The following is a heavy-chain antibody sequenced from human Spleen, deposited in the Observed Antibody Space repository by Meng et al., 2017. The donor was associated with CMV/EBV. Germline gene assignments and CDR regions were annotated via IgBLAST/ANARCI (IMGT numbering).Heavy chain of an antibody. CDR1: DSIRTKFS. Sequence: TISFKAFDSIRTKFSCHGVRQAAEQGLEWMGIIHPSADTTTYSQKFQDRVTMTRDTSTTTVYMELSSLTSEDTAIYYCARGYPPDFWGQGTLVTVSS. J-gene: IGHJ4*02. CDR2: IHPSADTT. V-gene: IGHV1-46*01. D-gene: IGHD6-13*01. CDR3: ARGYPPDF.